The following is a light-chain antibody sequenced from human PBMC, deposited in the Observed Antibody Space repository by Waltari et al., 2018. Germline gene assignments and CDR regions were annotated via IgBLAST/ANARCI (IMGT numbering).Light chain of an antibody. J-gene: IGLJ3*02. CDR3: CSYAGSSTPNWV. V-gene: IGLV2-23*01. CDR1: SSDVGSYNL. Sequence: QSALTQPASVSGSPGQSITISCTGISSDVGSYNLVSWYQQHPGKAPKLRIYEGSERRSGVLNRCSGSKSGNTASLTISGLQAEDEADYYCCSYAGSSTPNWVFGGGTKLTVL. CDR2: EGS.